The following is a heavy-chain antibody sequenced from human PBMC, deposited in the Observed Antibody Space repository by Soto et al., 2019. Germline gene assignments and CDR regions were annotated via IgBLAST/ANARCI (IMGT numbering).Heavy chain of an antibody. CDR3: ARAWKVGANYYYYYGMDV. V-gene: IGHV4-59*01. CDR1: GGSISSYY. CDR2: IYYSGST. J-gene: IGHJ6*02. Sequence: SETLSLTCTVSGGSISSYYWSWIRQPPGKGLEWSGYIYYSGSTNYNPSLKSRVTISVDTSKNQFSLKLSSVTAADTAVYYCARAWKVGANYYYYYGMDVWDQGTTVTVSS. D-gene: IGHD1-26*01.